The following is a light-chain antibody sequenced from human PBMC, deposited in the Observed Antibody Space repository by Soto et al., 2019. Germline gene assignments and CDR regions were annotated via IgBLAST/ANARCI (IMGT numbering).Light chain of an antibody. J-gene: IGKJ2*01. CDR3: QESYSTQYT. CDR2: AAS. V-gene: IGKV1-39*01. Sequence: DVQLTQSPSSLSASVGDRVTISCRASQNINTYLNWYQRKPGKAPNLLIYAASTVHTGVPLRFSGSGSGTDFTLTSSSLESEDFATYYCQESYSTQYTFGQGTKLGI. CDR1: QNINTY.